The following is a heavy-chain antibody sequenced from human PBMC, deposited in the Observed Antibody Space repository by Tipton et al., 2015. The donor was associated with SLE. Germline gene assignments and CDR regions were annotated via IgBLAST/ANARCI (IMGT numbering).Heavy chain of an antibody. V-gene: IGHV4-34*01. J-gene: IGHJ6*02. CDR2: IHHSGTT. CDR3: ARLVAARPGYYCGMDV. Sequence: TLSLTCAVYGGSLGGYYWSWIRQSPGKGLEWIGEIHHSGTTNYNPSLKSRVTISVDTSKNQLSLNLESVTAADTAVYYCARLVAARPGYYCGMDVWGQGTTVTVSS. D-gene: IGHD6-6*01. CDR1: GGSLGGYY.